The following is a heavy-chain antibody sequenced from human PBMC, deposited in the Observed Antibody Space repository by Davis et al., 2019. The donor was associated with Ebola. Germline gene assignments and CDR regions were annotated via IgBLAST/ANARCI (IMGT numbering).Heavy chain of an antibody. J-gene: IGHJ6*04. CDR3: ARGSSSWQGWYYYYYGMDV. D-gene: IGHD6-13*01. CDR1: GFTFSSYW. CDR2: IKQDGSEK. Sequence: GESLKTPCAAPGFTFSSYWMSWVRQAPGKGLEWVANIKQDGSEKYYVDSVKGRFTISRDNAKNSLYLQMNSLRAEDTAVYYCARGSSSWQGWYYYYYGMDVWGKGTTVTVYS. V-gene: IGHV3-7*01.